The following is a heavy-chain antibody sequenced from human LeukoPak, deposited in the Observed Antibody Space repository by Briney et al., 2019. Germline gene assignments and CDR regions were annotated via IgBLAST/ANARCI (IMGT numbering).Heavy chain of an antibody. CDR2: IYYSGST. J-gene: IGHJ4*02. V-gene: IGHV4-39*01. CDR3: ARLMIVVVPAAIAEPDY. CDR1: GGSLSSSSYY. Sequence: SETLSLTCTVSGGSLSSSSYYWGWIRQPPGKGLEWIGSIYYSGSTYYNPSLKSRVTISVDTSKNQFSLKLSSVTAADTAVYYCARLMIVVVPAAIAEPDYWGQGTLVTVSS. D-gene: IGHD2-2*01.